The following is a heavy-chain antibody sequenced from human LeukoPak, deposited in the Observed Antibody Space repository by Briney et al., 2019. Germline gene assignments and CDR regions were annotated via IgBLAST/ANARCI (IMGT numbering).Heavy chain of an antibody. CDR3: ARGAYYYENDAFDI. V-gene: IGHV4-30-4*01. J-gene: IGHJ3*02. CDR1: GGSISSGDYY. Sequence: PSETLSLTCTVSGGSISSGDYYWSWIRQPPGKGLEWIGSIYYSGSTYYNPSLKSRVTISVDTSKNQFSLKLSSVTAADTAVYYCARGAYYYENDAFDIWGQGTMVTVSS. D-gene: IGHD3-22*01. CDR2: IYYSGST.